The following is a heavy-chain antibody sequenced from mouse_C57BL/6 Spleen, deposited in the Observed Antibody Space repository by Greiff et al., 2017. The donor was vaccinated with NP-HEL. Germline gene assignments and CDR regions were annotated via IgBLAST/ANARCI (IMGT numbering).Heavy chain of an antibody. CDR2: IYPGSGST. CDR3: ARRGYYPWLAY. V-gene: IGHV1-55*01. J-gene: IGHJ3*01. CDR1: GYTFTSYW. Sequence: VQLQQSGAELVKPGASVKMSCKASGYTFTSYWITWVKQRPGQGLEWIGDIYPGSGSTNYNEKFKSKATLTVDTSSSTAYMQLSSLTSEDSAVYYCARRGYYPWLAYWGQGTLVTVSA. D-gene: IGHD2-3*01.